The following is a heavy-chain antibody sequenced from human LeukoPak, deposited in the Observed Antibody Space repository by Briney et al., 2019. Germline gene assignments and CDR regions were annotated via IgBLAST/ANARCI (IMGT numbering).Heavy chain of an antibody. D-gene: IGHD3-22*01. CDR3: AKGKTRTTMIVVVTPGY. Sequence: GGSLRLSCAASGFTFSSYGMSWVRQAPGKGLEWVSAISGSGGSTYYADSVKGRFTISRGNSKNTLYLQMNSLRAEDTAVYYCAKGKTRTTMIVVVTPGYWGQGTLVTVSS. CDR1: GFTFSSYG. J-gene: IGHJ4*02. V-gene: IGHV3-23*01. CDR2: ISGSGGST.